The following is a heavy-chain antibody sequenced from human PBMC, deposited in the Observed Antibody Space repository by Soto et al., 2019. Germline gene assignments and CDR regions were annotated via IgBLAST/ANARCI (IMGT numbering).Heavy chain of an antibody. CDR1: GFTFSNYG. Sequence: QVQLVESGGTVVQPGRSLRLSCVVSGFTFSNYGMHWVRQAPGNGLEWVASMYFDGSSDFYTDSVKGRFTISRNYSQNSLYLQMNRLRAESTAVYYCARDIWDVMSTIQTYVMDVWGQGTTVNLSS. V-gene: IGHV3-33*01. J-gene: IGHJ6*02. CDR2: MYFDGSSD. D-gene: IGHD5-12*01. CDR3: ARDIWDVMSTIQTYVMDV.